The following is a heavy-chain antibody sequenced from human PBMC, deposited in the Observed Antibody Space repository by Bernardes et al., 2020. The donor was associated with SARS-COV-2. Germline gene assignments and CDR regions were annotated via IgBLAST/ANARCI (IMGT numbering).Heavy chain of an antibody. V-gene: IGHV3-48*02. CDR2: IGTRSTTV. CDR1: GFNFITYS. Sequence: GSLRLSCAASGFNFITYSMNWVRQAPGKGLEWVSYIGTRSTTVYYADSVKGRFTISRDNAKNSLFLQMDSLRDDDTAVYYCARVASASCYDWGQGTLVTVSS. CDR3: ARVASASCYD. J-gene: IGHJ4*02. D-gene: IGHD2-2*01.